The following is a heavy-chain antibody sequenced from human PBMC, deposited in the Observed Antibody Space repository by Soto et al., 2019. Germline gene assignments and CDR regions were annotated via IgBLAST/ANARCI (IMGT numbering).Heavy chain of an antibody. CDR2: IYYSGST. J-gene: IGHJ5*02. CDR1: GGSISRYY. D-gene: IGHD3-10*01. CDR3: ARDPGSGSYYGWFDP. V-gene: IGHV4-59*01. Sequence: PSETLSLTCTVSGGSISRYYWNWIRQPPGKGLEWIRYIYYSGSTNYNPSLKSRVTISVDTSKNQFSLKLSSVTAADTAVYYCARDPGSGSYYGWFDPWGQGTLVSVSS.